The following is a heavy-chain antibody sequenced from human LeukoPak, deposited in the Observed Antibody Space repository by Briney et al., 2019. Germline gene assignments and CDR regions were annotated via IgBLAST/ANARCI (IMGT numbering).Heavy chain of an antibody. CDR2: ISNGGGYI. CDR3: ARAVVGSAYDYFDY. V-gene: IGHV3-21*01. CDR1: GFTFSNYN. D-gene: IGHD5-12*01. Sequence: GGSLRLSCAASGFTFSNYNMNWVRQAPGKGLEWVSFISNGGGYIYYTDSVKGRFTISRDDAKNSLFLQMNSLRAEDTAVYFCARAVVGSAYDYFDYWGQGTLVTVSS. J-gene: IGHJ4*02.